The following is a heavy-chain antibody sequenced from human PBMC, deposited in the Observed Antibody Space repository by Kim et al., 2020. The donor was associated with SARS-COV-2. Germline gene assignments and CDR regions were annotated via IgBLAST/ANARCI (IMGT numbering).Heavy chain of an antibody. D-gene: IGHD6-19*01. CDR2: IYYSGST. CDR1: GGSISMGGYY. CDR3: ARAPGQWLAGGDYWFDP. V-gene: IGHV4-31*03. J-gene: IGHJ5*02. Sequence: SETLSLTCTVSGGSISMGGYYWSWNRQHPGKDLECSGYIYYSGSTYYNPPLKSRVTISVDTSKNQFSLKLSSMTAADTAVYYCARAPGQWLAGGDYWFDPWGPGNLVTVSS.